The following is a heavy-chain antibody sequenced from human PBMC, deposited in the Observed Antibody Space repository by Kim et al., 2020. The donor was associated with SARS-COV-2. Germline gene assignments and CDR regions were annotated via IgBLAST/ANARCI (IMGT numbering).Heavy chain of an antibody. CDR3: STDARDSEGGGSFDH. Sequence: GGSLRLSCAGSGLTFSNAWMAWVRQAPGKGLEWVGRIRSNAEGGTADYAAPVKGRFTISRDDSKSTLYLQMNSLKTEDTAGYYCSTDARDSEGGGSFDHWGPGTLVTVSS. CDR1: GLTFSNAW. J-gene: IGHJ4*02. D-gene: IGHD3-16*01. V-gene: IGHV3-15*01. CDR2: IRSNAEGGTA.